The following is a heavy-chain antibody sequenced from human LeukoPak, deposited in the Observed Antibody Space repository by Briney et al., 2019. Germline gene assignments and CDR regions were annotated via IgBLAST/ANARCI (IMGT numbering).Heavy chain of an antibody. CDR3: ARASEGIGYFDT. CDR1: GASFSNDY. Sequence: SETLSLTCTVSGASFSNDYWSWVRQAPGKGLEWIGYIYHNGRTNYNPSLKSRITMSIDTSQKKFSLKVISVTAADTAVYYCARASEGIGYFDTWGRGSLVTVSS. D-gene: IGHD3-16*01. V-gene: IGHV4-59*01. J-gene: IGHJ4*02. CDR2: IYHNGRT.